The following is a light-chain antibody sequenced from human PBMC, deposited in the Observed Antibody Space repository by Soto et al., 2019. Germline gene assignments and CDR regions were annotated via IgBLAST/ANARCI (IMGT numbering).Light chain of an antibody. V-gene: IGLV2-23*02. Sequence: QSALAQPASVSGSPGQSITISCTGTSSDVGSYNLVSWYQQHPGKAPKLMIYEVNKRPSGVSSRFSGSKSGNTASLTISGLQAEDEADYYCCSYAGSSTYVFGTGNKVTVL. J-gene: IGLJ1*01. CDR1: SSDVGSYNL. CDR2: EVN. CDR3: CSYAGSSTYV.